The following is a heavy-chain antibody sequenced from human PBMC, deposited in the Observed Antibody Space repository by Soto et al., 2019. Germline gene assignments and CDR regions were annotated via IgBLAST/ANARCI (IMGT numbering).Heavy chain of an antibody. CDR1: GDSISSAKW. D-gene: IGHD5-18*01. V-gene: IGHV4-4*02. CDR3: ARDRYSYGYYYGMDV. Sequence: QVQLQESGPGVVKPSGTLSVTCAVSGDSISSAKWWSWVRQSPGKGLEWIGEVVHNGNANYNPSLKSRVTISVDKSKNQFSLELSSVTAADTAVYYCARDRYSYGYYYGMDVWGQGTTVTVSS. CDR2: VVHNGNA. J-gene: IGHJ6*02.